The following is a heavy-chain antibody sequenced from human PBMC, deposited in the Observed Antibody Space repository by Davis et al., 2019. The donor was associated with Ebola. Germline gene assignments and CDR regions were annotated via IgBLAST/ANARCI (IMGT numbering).Heavy chain of an antibody. CDR3: AKDRAKGSFDL. J-gene: IGHJ2*01. Sequence: PGGSLRLSCTASGFSFNSYAMSWVRQAPGKGLEWVSAISGSGGSTYYADSVKGRFTISRDNSKNTLYLQMNSLRAEDTAVYYCAKDRAKGSFDLWGRGTLVTVSS. CDR1: GFSFNSYA. V-gene: IGHV3-23*01. CDR2: ISGSGGST.